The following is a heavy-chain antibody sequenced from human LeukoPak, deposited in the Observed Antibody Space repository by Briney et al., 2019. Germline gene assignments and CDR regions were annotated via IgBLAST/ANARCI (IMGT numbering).Heavy chain of an antibody. D-gene: IGHD3-22*01. J-gene: IGHJ6*03. V-gene: IGHV3-23*01. CDR2: ISGSGGST. Sequence: GGSLRLSCAASGFTFSSYAMSWVRQAPGKGLEWVSAISGSGGSTYYADSVKGRFTISRDNSKNTLYLQMNSLRAEDTAVYYCTASLVVPYYYYYMDVWGKGTTVTVSS. CDR3: TASLVVPYYYYYMDV. CDR1: GFTFSSYA.